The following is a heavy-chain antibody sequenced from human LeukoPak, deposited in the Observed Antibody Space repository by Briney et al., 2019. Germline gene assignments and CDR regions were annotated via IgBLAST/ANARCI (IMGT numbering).Heavy chain of an antibody. D-gene: IGHD5-24*01. Sequence: GGSLRLSCAASGFSFSDYWMSWVRQAPGKGLEWVANVKPDGSEKYYVDSVKGRFTVSRDNARNSLYLQMDSLRAEDTAVYYCANLWEMGYWGQGTLVTVSS. CDR3: ANLWEMGY. CDR1: GFSFSDYW. J-gene: IGHJ4*02. V-gene: IGHV3-7*01. CDR2: VKPDGSEK.